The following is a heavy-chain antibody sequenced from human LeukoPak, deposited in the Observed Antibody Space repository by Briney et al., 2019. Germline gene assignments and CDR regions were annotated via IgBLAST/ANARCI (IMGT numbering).Heavy chain of an antibody. CDR1: GGSITSSSYY. J-gene: IGHJ4*02. Sequence: SETLSLTCTVSGGSITSSSYYWGWIRQPPGKGLQWIGSFYYSGSTYYNPSLKSRVTIYVDTSKNQFSLKLSSVTAADTAVYYCARHGRVGYYYDSSGGIDYWGQGTLVTVSS. V-gene: IGHV4-39*01. CDR2: FYYSGST. D-gene: IGHD3-22*01. CDR3: ARHGRVGYYYDSSGGIDY.